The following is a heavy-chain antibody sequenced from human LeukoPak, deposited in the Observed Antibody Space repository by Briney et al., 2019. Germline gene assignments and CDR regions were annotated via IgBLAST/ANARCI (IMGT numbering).Heavy chain of an antibody. CDR2: IYTGGST. CDR1: GFTVSHNY. J-gene: IGHJ4*02. D-gene: IGHD1-7*01. V-gene: IGHV3-53*01. CDR3: ARAFKSGELRSDFFDC. Sequence: GGSLRLSCAASGFTVSHNYMTWVRQAPGKGLEWVSFIYTGGSTFYADSVKGRFTISRDNSKNTLYLQMNSLRAGDTAIYYCARAFKSGELRSDFFDCWGQGSLVTVSS.